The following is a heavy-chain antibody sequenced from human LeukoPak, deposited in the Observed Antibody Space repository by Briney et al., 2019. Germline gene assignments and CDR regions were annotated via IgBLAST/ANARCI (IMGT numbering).Heavy chain of an antibody. CDR2: SSSSSSTI. CDR3: AKVMPPGRIRFYSYYMDV. Sequence: PGGSLRLSCAASGFTFSSYSMNWVRQAPGKGLEWVSYSSSSSSTIYYADSVKGRFTISRDKSKNTLSLQMNGLRVEDTAVYYCAKVMPPGRIRFYSYYMDVWGKGTTVTVS. CDR1: GFTFSSYS. D-gene: IGHD2-15*01. J-gene: IGHJ6*03. V-gene: IGHV3-48*01.